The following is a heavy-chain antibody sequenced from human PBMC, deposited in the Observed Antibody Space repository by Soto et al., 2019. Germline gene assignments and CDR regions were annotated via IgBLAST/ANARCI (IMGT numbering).Heavy chain of an antibody. CDR2: ILHTGAT. CDR1: GASITGGGFS. D-gene: IGHD4-4*01. V-gene: IGHV4-30-2*01. Sequence: PSETLSLTCAVSGASITGGGFSWSWIRQPPGKGLEWIEYILHTGATQYNPSLKSRVSMSIDKTKNQFSLHLSSVTAADTAVYYCARLHFCEGFDYWGQGALVTVSS. CDR3: ARLHFCEGFDY. J-gene: IGHJ4*02.